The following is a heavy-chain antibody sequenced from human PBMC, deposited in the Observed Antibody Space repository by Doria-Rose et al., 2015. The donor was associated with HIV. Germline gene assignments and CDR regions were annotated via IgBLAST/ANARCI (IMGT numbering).Heavy chain of an antibody. CDR3: ARIKSSRWYHKYYFDF. Sequence: QVQLVQSGPVLVKPTETLTLTCTVSGVSLSSPGMGVSWIRQPPGKALEWLANMFSDDKRSYKTSLNSRLTISRGTSKSQVVLTMTDMDPVDTATYYCARIKSSRWYHKYYFDFWGQGTLVIVSA. CDR1: GVSLSSPGMG. V-gene: IGHV2-26*01. D-gene: IGHD6-13*01. CDR2: MFSDDKR. J-gene: IGHJ4*02.